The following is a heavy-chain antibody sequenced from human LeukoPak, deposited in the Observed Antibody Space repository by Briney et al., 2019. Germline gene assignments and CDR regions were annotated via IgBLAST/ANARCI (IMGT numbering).Heavy chain of an antibody. J-gene: IGHJ4*02. CDR2: ISGSGGST. CDR3: AKNTGRQWLFGY. Sequence: GGSLRLSCAASGFTFRSYAMIWVRQAPGKGLEWVSAISGSGGSTYYADSVKGRFTISRDNSKNTLYLQMNSLRAEDTAVYYCAKNTGRQWLFGYWGQGTLVTVSS. D-gene: IGHD6-19*01. V-gene: IGHV3-23*01. CDR1: GFTFRSYA.